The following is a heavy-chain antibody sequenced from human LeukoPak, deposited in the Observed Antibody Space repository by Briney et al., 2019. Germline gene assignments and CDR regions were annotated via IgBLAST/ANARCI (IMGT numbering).Heavy chain of an antibody. CDR1: GYTFPSYG. D-gene: IGHD2-2*01. CDR2: ISAYNGNT. CDR3: AATPRGGCSSTSCYSFDY. Sequence: GASVKVSCKVSGYTFPSYGISWVRQAPGQGLEWMGWISAYNGNTNYAQKLQGRVTMTTETSTSTAYMELRSLRSDDTAVYYCAATPRGGCSSTSCYSFDYWGQGTLVTVSS. J-gene: IGHJ4*02. V-gene: IGHV1-18*01.